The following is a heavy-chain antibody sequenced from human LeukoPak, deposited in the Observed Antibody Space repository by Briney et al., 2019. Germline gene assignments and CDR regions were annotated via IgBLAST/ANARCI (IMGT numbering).Heavy chain of an antibody. CDR3: ARVMTYYDFWSGYSTDAFDI. Sequence: SQTLILTCTLSGGSISSGGYYCSWIRQHPGEGLEWIWYIYYSRSTYYNPSLKSRVTISVDTSKNQFSLKLGSVTAADTAVYYCARVMTYYDFWSGYSTDAFDIWGQGTMVTVSS. CDR2: IYYSRST. D-gene: IGHD3-3*01. CDR1: GGSISSGGYY. V-gene: IGHV4-31*03. J-gene: IGHJ3*02.